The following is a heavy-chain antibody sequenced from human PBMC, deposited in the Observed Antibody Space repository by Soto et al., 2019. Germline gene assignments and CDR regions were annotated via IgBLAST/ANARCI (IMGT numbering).Heavy chain of an antibody. D-gene: IGHD6-13*01. Sequence: PSETLSLTCAVSGGSISSGGYSWSWIRQPPGKGLEWIGYIYHSGSTYYNPSLKSRVTISVDRSKNQFSLKLSSVTAADTAVYYCARGSYRIAAKLELDYWGQGTLVTVSS. CDR2: IYHSGST. J-gene: IGHJ4*02. V-gene: IGHV4-30-2*01. CDR1: GGSISSGGYS. CDR3: ARGSYRIAAKLELDY.